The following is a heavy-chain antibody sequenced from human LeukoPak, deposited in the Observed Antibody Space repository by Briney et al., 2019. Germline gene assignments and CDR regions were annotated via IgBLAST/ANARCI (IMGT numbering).Heavy chain of an antibody. CDR1: GYTFTSYA. V-gene: IGHV1-3*03. J-gene: IGHJ5*02. CDR3: AXXXYYDSSGYVFDP. D-gene: IGHD3-22*01. Sequence: ASVKVSCKASGYTFTSYAIHWVRQAPGQRLEWMGWINVGNGKTKYSQEFQGRVTITRDTSANTAYMELSSLRSEDMAVYYCAXXXYYDSSGYVFDPWGQGTLVTVSS. CDR2: INVGNGKT.